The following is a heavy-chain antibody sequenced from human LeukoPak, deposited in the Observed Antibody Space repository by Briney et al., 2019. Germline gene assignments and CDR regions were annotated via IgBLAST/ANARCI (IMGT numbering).Heavy chain of an antibody. D-gene: IGHD1-20*01. J-gene: IGHJ4*02. CDR3: AREALLTGYTSG. V-gene: IGHV1-2*02. Sequence: ASVKVSCKASGYTFTAYYMHWVGQAPGQGLGWMGWINTNCGGTNYAQKFQGRVTMTKDTSISTAYMELSRLRADDTAVYDCAREALLTGYTSGWGQGTLVTVSS. CDR1: GYTFTAYY. CDR2: INTNCGGT.